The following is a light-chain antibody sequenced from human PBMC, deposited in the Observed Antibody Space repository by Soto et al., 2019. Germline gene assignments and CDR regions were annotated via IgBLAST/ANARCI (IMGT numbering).Light chain of an antibody. V-gene: IGKV1-33*01. J-gene: IGKJ5*01. CDR3: QQYAILPIT. CDR1: QDIGNY. CDR2: DAS. Sequence: DIQMTQSPSSLSASVGDRVTITCQASQDIGNYLSWYQQRPGTAPKLLIYDASNLGTGVPSRFSGGGSGTDFTFSISSLLPEDIGTYYCQQYAILPITFGPGTRLEIK.